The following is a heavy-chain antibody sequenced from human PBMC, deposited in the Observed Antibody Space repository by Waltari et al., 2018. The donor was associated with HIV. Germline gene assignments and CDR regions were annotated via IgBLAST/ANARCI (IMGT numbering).Heavy chain of an antibody. CDR2: ISYSGTT. V-gene: IGHV4-59*01. Sequence: QVQLQESGPGLVKPSETLSLTCTVSGGSISGYYWSWVRQPPGKGLEWIVSISYSGTTDYSPSLKSRISTSVDTSNNQVILNLSSATAADTAVYYCARDLGRVTTDESWYCDLWGRGTLVTVSS. CDR1: GGSISGYY. CDR3: ARDLGRVTTDESWYCDL. J-gene: IGHJ2*01. D-gene: IGHD2-21*02.